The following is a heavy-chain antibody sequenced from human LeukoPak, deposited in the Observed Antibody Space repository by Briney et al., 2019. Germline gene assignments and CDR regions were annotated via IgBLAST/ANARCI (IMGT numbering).Heavy chain of an antibody. CDR3: ALGYSSSTSCSPLDY. V-gene: IGHV4-39*01. CDR2: IYYSGST. CDR1: GGSISSSSYY. Sequence: KPSGTLSLTCTVTGGSISSSSYYWGWIRQPPGKGLEWIGSIYYSGSTYYNPSLKSRVTISVDTSKNQFSLKLSSVTAADTAAYYCALGYSSSTSCSPLDYRGQGTLVTVSS. J-gene: IGHJ4*02. D-gene: IGHD2-2*01.